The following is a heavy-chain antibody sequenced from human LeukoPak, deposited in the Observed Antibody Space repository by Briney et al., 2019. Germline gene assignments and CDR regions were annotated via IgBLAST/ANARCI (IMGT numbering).Heavy chain of an antibody. J-gene: IGHJ3*02. Sequence: SETLSLTCTVSGGSISSSSYYWGWIRQPPGKGLEWIGSIYYSGSTYYNPSLKSRVTISVDTSKNHFSLRLSSVTAADTALYYCARDLGRGLDAFDIWGQGTMVTVSS. CDR3: ARDLGRGLDAFDI. CDR1: GGSISSSSYY. D-gene: IGHD3-16*01. CDR2: IYYSGST. V-gene: IGHV4-39*07.